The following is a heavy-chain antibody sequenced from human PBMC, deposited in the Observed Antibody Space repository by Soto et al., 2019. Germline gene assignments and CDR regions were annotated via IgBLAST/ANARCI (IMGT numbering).Heavy chain of an antibody. J-gene: IGHJ6*02. CDR1: GFSFGDYA. D-gene: IGHD5-18*01. CDR2: ISGTGSRT. CDR3: ARGGRYTYGYGDYSYGMDV. Sequence: EVQVLESGGGLVQPGGSLRLSCADSGFSFGDYAMSWVRQAPGKGLEWVSGISGTGSRTSYADSVRGRFTISRDNVNNTLSLQMDSLRAEDTDVYYCARGGRYTYGYGDYSYGMDVWGQGTTVTVSS. V-gene: IGHV3-23*01.